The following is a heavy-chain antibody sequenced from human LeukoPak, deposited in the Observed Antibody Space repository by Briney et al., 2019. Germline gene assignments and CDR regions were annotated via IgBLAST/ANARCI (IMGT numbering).Heavy chain of an antibody. Sequence: GGSLRLPCAASGFTFSTYWMHWVRQAPGKGLVWLSRISSDGSSTNYADSVKGRFTISRDNAKNTLYLQMNSLRAEDTAVYYCARDYGEGGYYFDYWGQGTLVTVSS. J-gene: IGHJ4*02. CDR2: ISSDGSST. D-gene: IGHD4-17*01. V-gene: IGHV3-74*01. CDR1: GFTFSTYW. CDR3: ARDYGEGGYYFDY.